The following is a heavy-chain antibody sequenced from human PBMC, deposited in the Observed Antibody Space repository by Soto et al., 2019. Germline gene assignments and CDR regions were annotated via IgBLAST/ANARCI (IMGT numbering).Heavy chain of an antibody. CDR1: GFTFSNYA. Sequence: GGSLRLSCSASGFTFSNYAMSWVRQAPGKGLEWVSTISNTGDNTYYADSVKGRFTISRDDSKNTLYLQMNSLGADDTAVYYCAKGANDGYNHWFDPWGQGTLGTVSS. CDR2: ISNTGDNT. J-gene: IGHJ5*02. V-gene: IGHV3-23*01. CDR3: AKGANDGYNHWFDP. D-gene: IGHD5-12*01.